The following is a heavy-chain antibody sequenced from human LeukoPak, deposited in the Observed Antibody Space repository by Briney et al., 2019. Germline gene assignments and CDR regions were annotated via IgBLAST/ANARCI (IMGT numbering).Heavy chain of an antibody. CDR1: GFSFSNYA. Sequence: GGSLRLSCAASGFSFSNYAMNWVRQAPGKGLEWVSAISGSGGSTYYADSVKGRFTISRDNSKNTLYLQMNSLRAEDTAVYYCAKDAFSSTSSPAGYWGQGTLVTVSS. J-gene: IGHJ4*02. V-gene: IGHV3-23*01. CDR3: AKDAFSSTSSPAGY. D-gene: IGHD2-2*01. CDR2: ISGSGGST.